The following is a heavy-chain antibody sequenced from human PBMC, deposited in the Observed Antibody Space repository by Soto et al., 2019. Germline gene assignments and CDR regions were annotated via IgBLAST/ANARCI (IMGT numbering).Heavy chain of an antibody. D-gene: IGHD2-15*01. V-gene: IGHV4-39*01. J-gene: IGHJ4*02. CDR1: DGCIFSRSYY. CDR2: IYYSGST. CDR3: ARHTPEIPISAH. Sequence: CTVGDGCIFSRSYYWCKINKPPGKGLEWIGSIYYSGSTYYNPSLKSRVTISVDTSKNQFSLKLSSVTAADTSVYYCARHTPEIPISAHWGQGTLVTVSS.